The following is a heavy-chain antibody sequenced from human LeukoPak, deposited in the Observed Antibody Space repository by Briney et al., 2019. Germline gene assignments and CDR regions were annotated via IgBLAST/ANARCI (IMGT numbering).Heavy chain of an antibody. V-gene: IGHV3-23*01. Sequence: GGSLRLSCAASGFTFSSYAMSWVRQAPGKGLEWVSAISGSGGSTYYADSVKGRFTISRDNSKNTLYLQMNSLRAEDTAVYYCAKGPRGDYGGIYYFDYWGQGTLVTVSS. D-gene: IGHD4-23*01. CDR1: GFTFSSYA. CDR3: AKGPRGDYGGIYYFDY. J-gene: IGHJ4*02. CDR2: ISGSGGST.